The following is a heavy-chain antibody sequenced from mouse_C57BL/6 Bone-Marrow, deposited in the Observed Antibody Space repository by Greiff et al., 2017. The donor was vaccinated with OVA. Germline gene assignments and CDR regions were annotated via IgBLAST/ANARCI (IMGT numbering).Heavy chain of an antibody. Sequence: QVQLQQPGTELVKPGASVKLSCKASGYTFTSYWMHWVKQRPGQGLEWIGNVNPSNGGTNYNAKLKSKATLTVDKSSSTAYMQLSSLTSEDSAFYYCARGGYGSSDWYFDVWGTGTTVTVSS. CDR1: GYTFTSYW. CDR2: VNPSNGGT. J-gene: IGHJ1*03. CDR3: ARGGYGSSDWYFDV. V-gene: IGHV1-53*01. D-gene: IGHD1-1*01.